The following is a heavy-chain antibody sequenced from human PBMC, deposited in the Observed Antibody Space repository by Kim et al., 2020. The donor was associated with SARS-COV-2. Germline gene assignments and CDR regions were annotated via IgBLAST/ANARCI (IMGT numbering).Heavy chain of an antibody. Sequence: SETLSLTCTVSGGSISSYYWSWIRQPPGKGLEWIGYIYYSGSTNYNPSLKSRVTISVDTSKNQFSLKLSSVTAADTAVYYCAGLVSSSWYRLSAPYYFDYWGQGTLVTVSS. CDR2: IYYSGST. D-gene: IGHD6-13*01. J-gene: IGHJ4*02. CDR1: GGSISSYY. CDR3: AGLVSSSWYRLSAPYYFDY. V-gene: IGHV4-59*08.